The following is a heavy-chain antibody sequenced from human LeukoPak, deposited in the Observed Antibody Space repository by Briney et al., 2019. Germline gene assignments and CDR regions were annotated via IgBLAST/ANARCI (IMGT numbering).Heavy chain of an antibody. D-gene: IGHD1-26*01. CDR2: MSVYNGNT. V-gene: IGHV1-18*01. CDR3: ARDLQGGGVGAA. CDR1: GYTFTSYG. Sequence: ASVKVSCKASGYTFTSYGISWVRQAPGQGLEWMGWMSVYNGNTNYAQKVQGRVTMTADTSTNTAYMDLRSLKLEDTAVYYCARDLQGGGVGAAWGQGTLVSVSS. J-gene: IGHJ4*02.